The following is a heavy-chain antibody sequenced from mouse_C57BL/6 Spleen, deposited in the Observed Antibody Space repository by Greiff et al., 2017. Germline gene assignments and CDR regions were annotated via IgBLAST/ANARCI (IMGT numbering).Heavy chain of an antibody. D-gene: IGHD2-3*01. Sequence: QVHVKQSGAELVKPGASVKISCKASGYAFSSYWMNWVKPRPGKGLEWIGQIYPGDGDTNYNGKFKGKATLTADNSASTAYMQLSSLTSEDSAVYVWARSDDGYYFDYWGQGTTLTVSS. CDR3: ARSDDGYYFDY. J-gene: IGHJ2*01. CDR2: IYPGDGDT. V-gene: IGHV1-80*01. CDR1: GYAFSSYW.